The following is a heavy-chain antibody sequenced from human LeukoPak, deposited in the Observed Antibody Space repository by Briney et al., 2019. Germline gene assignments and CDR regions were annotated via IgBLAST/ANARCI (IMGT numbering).Heavy chain of an antibody. J-gene: IGHJ6*02. Sequence: PSETLSLTCAVYGGSFSGYYWSWIRQPPGKGLEWIGEINHSGSTNYNPSLKSRVTISVDTSKNQFSLKLSSVTAADTAVYYCARTYYDFWSGYSAYYYYGMDVWGQGTTXTVSS. CDR3: ARTYYDFWSGYSAYYYYGMDV. D-gene: IGHD3-3*01. CDR2: INHSGST. CDR1: GGSFSGYY. V-gene: IGHV4-34*01.